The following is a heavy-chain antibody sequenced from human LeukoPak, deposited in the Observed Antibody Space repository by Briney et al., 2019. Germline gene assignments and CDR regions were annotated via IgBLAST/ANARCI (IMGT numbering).Heavy chain of an antibody. CDR2: ICADGSNK. V-gene: IGHV3-33*01. Sequence: GGSLRLSCAASGFIFSSYAMHWVRQAPGKGLEWMAAICADGSNKYYTDSVKGRFTISRDNPKDTLYLQMNSLRAEDTSMYYCAIETAVAGSERWQTFDFGGQGTPVTVSS. CDR1: GFIFSSYA. J-gene: IGHJ4*02. D-gene: IGHD6-19*01. CDR3: AIETAVAGSERWQTFDF.